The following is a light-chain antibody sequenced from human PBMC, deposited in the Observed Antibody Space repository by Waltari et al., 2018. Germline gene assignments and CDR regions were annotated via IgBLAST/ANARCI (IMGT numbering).Light chain of an antibody. CDR1: QSVSSY. Sequence: ELVLTQSPATLSLSPGERATLSCRASQSVSSYLAWYQQKPGQAPRLLIYDASNRATGIPARFSGSGSGTDFTLTISSLEPEDFAVYYCQQRSNWPRMYTFGQGTKLEIK. CDR3: QQRSNWPRMYT. V-gene: IGKV3-11*01. J-gene: IGKJ2*01. CDR2: DAS.